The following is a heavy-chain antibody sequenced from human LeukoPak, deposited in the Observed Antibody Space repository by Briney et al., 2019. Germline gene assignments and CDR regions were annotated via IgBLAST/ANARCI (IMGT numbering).Heavy chain of an antibody. CDR3: ARHSSGWTLPVY. D-gene: IGHD6-19*01. CDR2: IYYSEST. J-gene: IGHJ4*02. V-gene: IGHV4-59*08. CDR1: GGSISSYY. Sequence: SETLSLTCTVPGGSISSYYWSWIRQPPGKGLEWIGYIYYSESTNYNPSLKSRVTISVDTSKNQFSLKLSSVTAADTAVYYCARHSSGWTLPVYWGQGTLVTVSS.